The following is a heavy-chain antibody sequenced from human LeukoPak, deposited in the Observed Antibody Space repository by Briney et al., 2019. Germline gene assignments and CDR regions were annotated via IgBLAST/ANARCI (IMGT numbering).Heavy chain of an antibody. CDR1: GGSFSGYY. J-gene: IGHJ5*02. V-gene: IGHV4-34*01. D-gene: IGHD6-13*01. CDR3: ARRIAAAGTIRFDR. Sequence: PSETLSLTCAVYGGSFSGYYWSWLRQPPGKGLEWMGEINHSGSTNYNPSLKSRVTISVDTSKNQFSLKLSSVTAADTAVYYCARRIAAAGTIRFDRWGQGTLVTVSS. CDR2: INHSGST.